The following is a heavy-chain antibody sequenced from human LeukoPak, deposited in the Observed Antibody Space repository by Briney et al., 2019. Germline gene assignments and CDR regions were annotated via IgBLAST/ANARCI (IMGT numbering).Heavy chain of an antibody. Sequence: SETLSLTCSVSNDSISNYYWTWIRQPPGKGLEWIGYIYYTGITNYNPSLKSRVTISVDTSKNQFSLKLSSVTAADTAMYYCARVSRGNSVGGDYWGQGTLVTVSS. CDR1: NDSISNYY. J-gene: IGHJ4*02. D-gene: IGHD4-23*01. CDR2: IYYTGIT. V-gene: IGHV4-59*01. CDR3: ARVSRGNSVGGDY.